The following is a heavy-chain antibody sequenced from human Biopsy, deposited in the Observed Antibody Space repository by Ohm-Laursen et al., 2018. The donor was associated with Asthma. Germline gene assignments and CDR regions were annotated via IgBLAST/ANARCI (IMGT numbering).Heavy chain of an antibody. CDR3: ARKAGSCISRTCYSLDF. V-gene: IGHV1-69*01. CDR1: GGTFNTYV. CDR2: INPVFCST. Sequence: SSVKVSCKSLGGTFNTYVIGWGRQAPGQGLEWMGGINPVFCSTAYPQKFQDRVTITAADSTTTVYMELSSLRSEDTAVYYCARKAGSCISRTCYSLDFWGQGTLVTVSS. D-gene: IGHD2-2*01. J-gene: IGHJ4*02.